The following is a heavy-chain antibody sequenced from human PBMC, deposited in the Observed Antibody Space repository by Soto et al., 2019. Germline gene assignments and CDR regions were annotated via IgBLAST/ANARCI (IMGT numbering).Heavy chain of an antibody. CDR2: ISSNGRST. D-gene: IGHD2-8*01. V-gene: IGHV3-64*01. Sequence: EVKLVESGGGLVQPGGSLRLSCATSGFSFSTDAMHWVRQAPGKGLDYFSAISSNGRSTYYANSVKGRFTISRDNSKNTLYLQMDSLRAEDMAVYYCARDRCTKGVCYAPSDDWGQGTLVTVAS. CDR1: GFSFSTDA. J-gene: IGHJ1*01. CDR3: ARDRCTKGVCYAPSDD.